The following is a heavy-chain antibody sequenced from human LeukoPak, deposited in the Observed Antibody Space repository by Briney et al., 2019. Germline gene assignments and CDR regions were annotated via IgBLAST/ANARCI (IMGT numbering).Heavy chain of an antibody. Sequence: KPGGSLRLSCAASGFTFSSYSMNWVRQAPGKGLEWVSSISISSSYIYYADSVKGRFTISRDNAKNSLYLQMNSLRAENTVVYYCARYYDSSGYYPYYFDYWGQGTLVTVSS. J-gene: IGHJ4*02. CDR3: ARYYDSSGYYPYYFDY. V-gene: IGHV3-21*01. CDR2: ISISSSYI. D-gene: IGHD3-22*01. CDR1: GFTFSSYS.